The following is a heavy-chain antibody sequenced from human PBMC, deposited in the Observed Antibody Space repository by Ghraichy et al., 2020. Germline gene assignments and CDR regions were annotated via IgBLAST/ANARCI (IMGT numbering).Heavy chain of an antibody. Sequence: GGSLRLSCAASGFTFSSYAMHWVRQAPGKGLEWVAVISYDGSNKYYADSVKGRFTISRDNSKNTLYLQMSSLRAEDTAVYYCARDDNPRSYYYDSSGYYYGFDFDYWGQGTLVTVSS. CDR2: ISYDGSNK. J-gene: IGHJ4*02. D-gene: IGHD3-22*01. V-gene: IGHV3-30*15. CDR1: GFTFSSYA. CDR3: ARDDNPRSYYYDSSGYYYGFDFDY.